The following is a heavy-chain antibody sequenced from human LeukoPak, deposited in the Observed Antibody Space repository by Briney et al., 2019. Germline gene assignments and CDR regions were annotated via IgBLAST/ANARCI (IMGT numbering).Heavy chain of an antibody. Sequence: ASVRVSCKASRSTFTGYYIHWVRQAPGQGLEWMGWINPLSGGTNYAQKFEGRVSMTSDTSISTDYMQLSRLRSDDTAVYYCEKAPLYCSGGTCQIDYWGLGTLVTVSS. D-gene: IGHD2-15*01. J-gene: IGHJ4*02. CDR2: INPLSGGT. CDR3: EKAPLYCSGGTCQIDY. V-gene: IGHV1-2*02. CDR1: RSTFTGYY.